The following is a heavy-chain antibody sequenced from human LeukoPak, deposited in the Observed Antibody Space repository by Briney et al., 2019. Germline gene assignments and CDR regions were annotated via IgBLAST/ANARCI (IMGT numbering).Heavy chain of an antibody. D-gene: IGHD3-3*01. CDR3: ARAHGTIFGVVINQFDY. CDR1: GFTFSSYW. J-gene: IGHJ4*02. V-gene: IGHV3-74*01. Sequence: GGSLRLSCAASGFTFSSYWVHWVRQAPGKGLVWVSRINSDGSSTSYADSVKGRFTISRDNAKNTLYLQMNSLRAEDTAVYYCARAHGTIFGVVINQFDYWGQGTLVTVSS. CDR2: INSDGSST.